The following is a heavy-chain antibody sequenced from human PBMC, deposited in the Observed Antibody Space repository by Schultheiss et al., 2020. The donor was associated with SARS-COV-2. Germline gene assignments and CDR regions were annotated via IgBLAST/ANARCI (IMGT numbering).Heavy chain of an antibody. V-gene: IGHV4-59*12. CDR1: GDSISSYY. CDR3: ARDRGTSSWFLTPLTTTQKYGMDV. CDR2: IYYNGNT. D-gene: IGHD6-13*01. Sequence: SETLSLTCTVSGDSISSYYWSWIRQPPGKGLEWIGYIYYNGNTNYNPSLKSRVTTSLDTSKNQFSLMLTSVTAADTAVYYCARDRGTSSWFLTPLTTTQKYGMDVWGQGTTVTVSS. J-gene: IGHJ6*02.